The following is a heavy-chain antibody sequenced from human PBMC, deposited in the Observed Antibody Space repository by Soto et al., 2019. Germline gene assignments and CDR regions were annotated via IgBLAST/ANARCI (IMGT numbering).Heavy chain of an antibody. J-gene: IGHJ5*01. CDR1: GGSISGSTDY. D-gene: IGHD6-13*01. CDR2: IYYNGRS. V-gene: IGHV4-61*01. Sequence: PSETLSLTCAFSGGSISGSTDYWSWIRQPPGRGLEWIGYIYYNGRSNSDPSLKSRISMSVDTSKNQFSLRLRSVTAADTALYYCARDASSSWFDSWGLGTLVTVSS. CDR3: ARDASSSWFDS.